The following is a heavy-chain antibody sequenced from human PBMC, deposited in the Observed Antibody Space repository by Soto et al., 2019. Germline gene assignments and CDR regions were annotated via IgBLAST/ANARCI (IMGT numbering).Heavy chain of an antibody. D-gene: IGHD3-22*01. Sequence: QVQLSQFGAEVKKPGASVKVSCKASGYSFTNFHIHWVRQAPGQGLEWMGMIDPSGGITRDAQRLQGRITTTRDAATITVYMELRSLTSEDTAVYYCARDVMWHDNYETIGYYFDHWGQGTLVTVSS. CDR1: GYSFTNFH. J-gene: IGHJ4*02. V-gene: IGHV1-46*01. CDR3: ARDVMWHDNYETIGYYFDH. CDR2: IDPSGGIT.